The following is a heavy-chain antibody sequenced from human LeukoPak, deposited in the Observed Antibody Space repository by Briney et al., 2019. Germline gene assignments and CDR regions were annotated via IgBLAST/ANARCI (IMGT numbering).Heavy chain of an antibody. Sequence: GGSLRLSCAASGFTFSSYWMSWVRQAPGKGLEWVSAISGSGGSTYCADSVKGRFTISGDNSKNTLYLQMNSLRAEDTAVYYCARGLRYFEWLSPFDYWGQGTLVTVSS. V-gene: IGHV3-23*01. D-gene: IGHD3-9*01. J-gene: IGHJ4*02. CDR1: GFTFSSYW. CDR2: ISGSGGST. CDR3: ARGLRYFEWLSPFDY.